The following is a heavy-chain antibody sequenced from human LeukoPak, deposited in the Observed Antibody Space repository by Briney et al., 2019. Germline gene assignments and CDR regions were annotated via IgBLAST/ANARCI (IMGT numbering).Heavy chain of an antibody. CDR2: ISSSSSYI. CDR1: GFTFSSYE. Sequence: GGSLRLSCAASGFTFSSYEMNWVRQAPGKGLEWVSSISSSSSYIYYADSVKGRFTISRDNAKNSLYLQMNSLRADDTAVYYCARRAGAYSHPYDYWGQGTLVTVSS. CDR3: ARRAGAYSHPYDY. V-gene: IGHV3-21*04. D-gene: IGHD4/OR15-4a*01. J-gene: IGHJ4*02.